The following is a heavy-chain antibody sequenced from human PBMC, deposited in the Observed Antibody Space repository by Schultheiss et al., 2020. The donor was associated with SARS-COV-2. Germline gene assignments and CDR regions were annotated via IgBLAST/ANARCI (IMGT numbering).Heavy chain of an antibody. D-gene: IGHD4-17*01. Sequence: GGSLRLSCAASGFTLTTYAMTWVRQAPGKGLEWVSSLSGSGSATYYTDSVKGRFTVSRDNSKNTLSLQMNSLRAEDTAVYYCAKGRLTTVTIDYWGQGTLVTVSS. CDR3: AKGRLTTVTIDY. CDR1: GFTLTTYA. CDR2: LSGSGSAT. V-gene: IGHV3-23*01. J-gene: IGHJ4*02.